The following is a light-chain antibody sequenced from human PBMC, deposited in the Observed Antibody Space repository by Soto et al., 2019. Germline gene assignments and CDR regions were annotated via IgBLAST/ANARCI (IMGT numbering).Light chain of an antibody. V-gene: IGKV3-11*01. J-gene: IGKJ4*01. CDR1: RSVSNY. CDR3: QQRSYWPPLT. CDR2: DAS. Sequence: EIVLTQSPATLSLSPGEKTTLSCRASRSVSNYLAWYQQRPGQAPRLLIYDASNRATGIPARFSGSGSGTDFTLTISSLEPEDFAVYYCQQRSYWPPLTFGGGTKVDIK.